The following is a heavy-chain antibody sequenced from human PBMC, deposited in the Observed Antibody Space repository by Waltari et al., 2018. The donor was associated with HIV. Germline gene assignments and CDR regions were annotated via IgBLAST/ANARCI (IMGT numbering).Heavy chain of an antibody. V-gene: IGHV4-30-4*01. CDR2: IYYSGST. Sequence: QVQLQESGPGLVKPSQTLSLTCTVPGGPISSGDYYWSWIRQSPGKGLEWIGQIYYSGSTYYNPSLKSRVTISVDTSKNQFSLKLSSVTAADTAVYYCAKDPLGFGYYGMNVWGQGTTVTVSS. CDR3: AKDPLGFGYYGMNV. CDR1: GGPISSGDYY. J-gene: IGHJ6*02. D-gene: IGHD3-10*01.